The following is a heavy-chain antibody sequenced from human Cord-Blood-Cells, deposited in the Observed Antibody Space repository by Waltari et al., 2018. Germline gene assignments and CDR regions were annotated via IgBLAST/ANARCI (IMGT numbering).Heavy chain of an antibody. D-gene: IGHD5-12*01. CDR3: ARRGGYSGYDYYFDY. CDR1: GYSFTSYW. CDR2: IYPGDSDT. V-gene: IGHV5-51*01. J-gene: IGHJ4*02. Sequence: EVQLVQSGAEMKKPGESLKISCKGSGYSFTSYWIGGVRQMPGKGLEWMGIIYPGDSDTRYSPSCQGQVTISADKSISTAYLQWSSLKASDTAMYYCARRGGYSGYDYYFDYWGQGTLVTVSS.